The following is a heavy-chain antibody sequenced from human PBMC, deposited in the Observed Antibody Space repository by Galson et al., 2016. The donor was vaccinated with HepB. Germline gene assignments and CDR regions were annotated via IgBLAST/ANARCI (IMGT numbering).Heavy chain of an antibody. Sequence: SLRLSCAASGFTFSSYAMSWVRQAPGKGLEWVSGISGSGASRDYADSVTGRFIISRDTYKSTLYLEMSSLRAEDTAIYYCSKDRQLWSRASTYFDTWGQGALVTVSS. CDR3: SKDRQLWSRASTYFDT. V-gene: IGHV3-23*01. CDR1: GFTFSSYA. D-gene: IGHD5-18*01. CDR2: ISGSGASR. J-gene: IGHJ4*02.